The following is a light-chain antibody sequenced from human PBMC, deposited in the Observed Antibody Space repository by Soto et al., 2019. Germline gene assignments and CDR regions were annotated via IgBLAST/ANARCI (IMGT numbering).Light chain of an antibody. J-gene: IGKJ1*01. CDR3: QQYNSYSRT. V-gene: IGKV1-5*01. Sequence: DIQMTQSPSTLSASVGDRVTITCRASQSISSWLAWYQQKPGKAPNLLIYGASSLESGVPSRFSGSGSGTEFTLTISSLQPDDFATYYCQQYNSYSRTFGQGTKVDIK. CDR2: GAS. CDR1: QSISSW.